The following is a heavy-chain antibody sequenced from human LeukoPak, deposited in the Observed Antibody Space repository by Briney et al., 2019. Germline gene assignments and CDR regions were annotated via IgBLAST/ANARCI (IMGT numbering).Heavy chain of an antibody. CDR3: ARGHMFHLLFNWFDP. CDR1: GGSFRGYF. Sequence: SETLSLTCAVYGGSFRGYFRTWIRQSPAKGLEWIGEINESGRTHYSPSLESRVTISQDKSKNQFSLKLMSVTAADTAVYYCARGHMFHLLFNWFDPWGQGTLVTVSS. J-gene: IGHJ5*02. V-gene: IGHV4-34*01. D-gene: IGHD3-10*02. CDR2: INESGRT.